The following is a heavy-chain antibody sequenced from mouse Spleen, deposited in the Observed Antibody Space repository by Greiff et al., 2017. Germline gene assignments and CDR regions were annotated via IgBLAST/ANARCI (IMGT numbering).Heavy chain of an antibody. CDR1: GYTFTSYW. CDR2: IDPSDSYT. D-gene: IGHD2-2*01. Sequence: QVQLQQPGAELVKPGASVKLSCKASGYTFTSYWMQWVKQRPGQGLEWIGEIDPSDSYTNYNQKFKGKATLTVDTSSSTAYMQLSSLTSEDSAVYYCARRGYGYDSFFDYWGQGTTLTVSS. J-gene: IGHJ2*01. V-gene: IGHV1-50*01. CDR3: ARRGYGYDSFFDY.